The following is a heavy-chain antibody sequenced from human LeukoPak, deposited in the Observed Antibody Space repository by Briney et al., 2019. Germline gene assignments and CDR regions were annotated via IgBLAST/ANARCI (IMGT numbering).Heavy chain of an antibody. V-gene: IGHV3-30*18. CDR1: GFTFSSYG. CDR3: AKDSGGSYFAY. Sequence: GGSLRLSCAAPGFTFSSYGMHWVRQAPGKGLEWVAVISYDGSNKYYADSVKGRFTISRDNSKSTLYLQMNSLRAEDTAVYYCAKDSGGSYFAYWGQGTLVTVSS. J-gene: IGHJ4*02. CDR2: ISYDGSNK. D-gene: IGHD1-26*01.